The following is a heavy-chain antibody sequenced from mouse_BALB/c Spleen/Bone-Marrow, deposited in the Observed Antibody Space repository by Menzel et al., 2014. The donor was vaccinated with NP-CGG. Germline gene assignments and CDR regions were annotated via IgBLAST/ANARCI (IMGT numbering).Heavy chain of an antibody. V-gene: IGHV3-2*02. J-gene: IGHJ3*01. D-gene: IGHD2-4*01. Sequence: EVKLMESGPGLVKPPQSLSLTCIVTGYSITRDYAWNWIRQFPGNELEWMGYISYSGSTTYNPSLESRISITRDTSKNQFFLQLNSVTTEDTATYYCARSSSYDYDVGFAYWGQGTLVTVSA. CDR1: GYSITRDYA. CDR3: ARSSSYDYDVGFAY. CDR2: ISYSGST.